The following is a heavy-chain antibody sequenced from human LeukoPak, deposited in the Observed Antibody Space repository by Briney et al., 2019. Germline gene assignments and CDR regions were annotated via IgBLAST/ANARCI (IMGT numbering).Heavy chain of an antibody. Sequence: GGSLRLSCAASGFTLSSYGMHWVRQAPGKGLEWVAVIWYDGTKEYDADSVKGRFTISRDNAKNTLYLQMNSLTAEDTAVYYCARDYGDGYNLDYWGQGTLVTVSS. CDR2: IWYDGTKE. D-gene: IGHD5-24*01. CDR3: ARDYGDGYNLDY. J-gene: IGHJ4*02. V-gene: IGHV3-33*01. CDR1: GFTLSSYG.